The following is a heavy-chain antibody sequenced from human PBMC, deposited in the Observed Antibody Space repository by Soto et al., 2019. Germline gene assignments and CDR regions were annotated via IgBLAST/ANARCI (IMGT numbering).Heavy chain of an antibody. Sequence: EVQLVESGGGLVQPGRSLRLSCAASGFTFDDYAMHWVRQAPGKGLEWVSGISWNSGSIGYADSVKGRFTISRDNAKNSLYLQMNSLRAEDTALYYCAKDRVSPLGGVVIPLDAFDIWGQGKMVTVSS. CDR1: GFTFDDYA. D-gene: IGHD3-3*01. CDR3: AKDRVSPLGGVVIPLDAFDI. V-gene: IGHV3-9*01. CDR2: ISWNSGSI. J-gene: IGHJ3*02.